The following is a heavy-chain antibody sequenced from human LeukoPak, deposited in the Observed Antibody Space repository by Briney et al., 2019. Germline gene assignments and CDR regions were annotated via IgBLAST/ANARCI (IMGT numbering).Heavy chain of an antibody. Sequence: TSETLSLTCAVYGGSFSGYYWSWIRQPPGKGLEWIGEINHSGSTNYNPSLKSRVTISVDTSKNQFSLKLSSVTAADTAVYYCARGGPHAMDVWGQGTTVTVSS. V-gene: IGHV4-34*01. J-gene: IGHJ6*02. CDR2: INHSGST. CDR3: ARGGPHAMDV. CDR1: GGSFSGYY.